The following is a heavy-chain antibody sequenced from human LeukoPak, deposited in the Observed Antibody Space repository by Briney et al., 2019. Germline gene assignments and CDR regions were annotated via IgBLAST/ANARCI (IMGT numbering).Heavy chain of an antibody. D-gene: IGHD2-21*01. CDR1: GFTVSSNY. Sequence: GGPLRLSCAASGFTVSSNYMTWVRQAPGKGLEWVSVIYSGGSTYYADSVKGRFTISRDNSKNTLFLQMNSLTAEDTAVYYCASVMVYWGQGTLVAVSS. CDR3: ASVMVY. V-gene: IGHV3-66*01. J-gene: IGHJ4*02. CDR2: IYSGGST.